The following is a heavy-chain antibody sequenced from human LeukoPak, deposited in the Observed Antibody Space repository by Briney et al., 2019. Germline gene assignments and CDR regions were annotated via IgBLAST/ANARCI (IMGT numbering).Heavy chain of an antibody. J-gene: IGHJ6*03. CDR2: VSSDGINT. V-gene: IGHV3-23*01. Sequence: PGGSLRLSCSASGFTFSNFAMSWVRQAPGKGLEWVSAVSSDGINTYYTDSLKGRFTISRDNSKNTVFLQMHSLTAEDTAVYYCARGGVNTMVRGVIRYYYMDVWGKGTTVTISS. CDR3: ARGGVNTMVRGVIRYYYMDV. D-gene: IGHD3-10*01. CDR1: GFTFSNFA.